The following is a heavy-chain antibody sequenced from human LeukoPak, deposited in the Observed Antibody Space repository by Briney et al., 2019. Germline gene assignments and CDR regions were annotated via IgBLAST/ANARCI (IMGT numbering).Heavy chain of an antibody. CDR3: ASPGDYYDSSGYSRPGAFDI. J-gene: IGHJ3*02. D-gene: IGHD3-22*01. CDR2: ISYDGSNK. CDR1: GFTFSSYG. Sequence: GGSLRLSCAASGFTFSSYGMHWVRQAPGKGLEWVAVISYDGSNKYYADSVKGRFTISRDNSKNTLYPQMNSLRAEDTAVYYCASPGDYYDSSGYSRPGAFDIWGQGTMVTVSS. V-gene: IGHV3-30*03.